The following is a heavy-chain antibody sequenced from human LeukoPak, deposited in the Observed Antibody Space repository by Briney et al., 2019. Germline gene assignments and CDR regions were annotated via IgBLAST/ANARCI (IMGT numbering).Heavy chain of an antibody. CDR3: ARQPRLWSDYIDY. J-gene: IGHJ4*02. V-gene: IGHV5-51*01. CDR2: IYPGDSDT. CDR1: XXXXTSXX. D-gene: IGHD5-18*01. Sequence: GESLKISCKGSXXXXTSXXIGWMXQXXXXXXXXXGIIYPGDSDTRYSPSFQGQVTISADKSISTAYLQWSSLKASDTAMYYCARQPRLWSDYIDYWGQGTLVTVSS.